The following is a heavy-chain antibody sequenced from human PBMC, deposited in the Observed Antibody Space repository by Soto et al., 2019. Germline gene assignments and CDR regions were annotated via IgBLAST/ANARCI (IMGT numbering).Heavy chain of an antibody. D-gene: IGHD6-19*01. CDR2: INHSGST. CDR1: GGSFSGYY. CDR3: ARGGRQQSIAVAGFGC. J-gene: IGHJ4*02. V-gene: IGHV4-34*01. Sequence: SETLALTCAVYGGSFSGYYWSWIRQPPGKGLEWIGEINHSGSTNYNPSLKSRVTISVDTSKNQFSLKLSSVTAADTAVYYCARGGRQQSIAVAGFGCWGQGTLVTVSS.